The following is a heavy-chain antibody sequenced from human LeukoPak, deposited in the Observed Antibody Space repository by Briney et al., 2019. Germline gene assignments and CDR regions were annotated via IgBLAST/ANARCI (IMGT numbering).Heavy chain of an antibody. Sequence: TGGSLRLSCAASGFTFSSYSMNWVRQAPGKGLEWVSSISSSSSYIYYADSVKGRFTISRDNAKNSLYLQMNSLRAEDTAVYYCARRSRYYYDSSGQPDYWGQGTLVTVSS. J-gene: IGHJ4*02. V-gene: IGHV3-21*01. CDR3: ARRSRYYYDSSGQPDY. D-gene: IGHD3-22*01. CDR1: GFTFSSYS. CDR2: ISSSSSYI.